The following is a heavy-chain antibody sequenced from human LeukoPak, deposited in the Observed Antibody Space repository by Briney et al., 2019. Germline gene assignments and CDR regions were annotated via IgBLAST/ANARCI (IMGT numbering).Heavy chain of an antibody. CDR3: ARDPGYSRPSSYGYFDH. CDR2: ITSSSDSI. CDR1: GFTFSAYS. D-gene: IGHD1-26*01. Sequence: GGSLRLSCATSGFTFSAYSMIWVRQTPAKGLECLSYITSSSDSIHYADSVRGRFTVSRDNAKNSLYLQMNRLRDEDTAVYYCARDPGYSRPSSYGYFDHWGQGTLATVSS. V-gene: IGHV3-48*02. J-gene: IGHJ4*02.